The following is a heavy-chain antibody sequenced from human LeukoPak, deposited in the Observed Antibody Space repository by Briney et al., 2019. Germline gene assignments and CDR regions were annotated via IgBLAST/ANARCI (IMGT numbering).Heavy chain of an antibody. J-gene: IGHJ5*02. D-gene: IGHD3-3*01. V-gene: IGHV4-34*01. CDR2: INHSGST. CDR1: GGSFSGYY. Sequence: SETLSLTCAVYGGSFSGYYWSWIRQPPGKGLEWTGEINHSGSTNYNPSLKSRVTISVDTSKNQFSLKLSSVTAADTAVYYCARGGITIFGVVIMRSTGFDPWGQGTLVTVSS. CDR3: ARGGITIFGVVIMRSTGFDP.